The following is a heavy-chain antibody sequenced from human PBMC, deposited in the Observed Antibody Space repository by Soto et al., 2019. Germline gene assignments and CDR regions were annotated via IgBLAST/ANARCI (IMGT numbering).Heavy chain of an antibody. J-gene: IGHJ6*02. V-gene: IGHV1-69*13. D-gene: IGHD2-2*01. CDR1: GGTFSSYA. Sequence: VTSVKVSCKASGGTFSSYAISWVRQAPGQGLEWMGGIIPIFGTANYAQKFQGRVTITADESTSTAYMELSSLRSEDTAVYYCAREGGRRWQDCSSTSCYSYYYYGMDVWGQ. CDR2: IIPIFGTA. CDR3: AREGGRRWQDCSSTSCYSYYYYGMDV.